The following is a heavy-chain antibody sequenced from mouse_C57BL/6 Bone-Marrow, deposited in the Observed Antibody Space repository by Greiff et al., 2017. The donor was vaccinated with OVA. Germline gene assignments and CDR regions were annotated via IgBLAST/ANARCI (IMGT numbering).Heavy chain of an antibody. D-gene: IGHD1-2*01. Sequence: EVKLMESGGDLVKPGGSLKLSCAASGFTFSSYGMSWVRQTPDKRLEWVATISSGGSYTYYPDSVKGRFTISSDNAKNTLYLQMSSLKSEDTAMYYCARDYYGRTRGAMDYWGQGTTVTVSS. CDR1: GFTFSSYG. CDR3: ARDYYGRTRGAMDY. J-gene: IGHJ4*01. CDR2: ISSGGSYT. V-gene: IGHV5-6*01.